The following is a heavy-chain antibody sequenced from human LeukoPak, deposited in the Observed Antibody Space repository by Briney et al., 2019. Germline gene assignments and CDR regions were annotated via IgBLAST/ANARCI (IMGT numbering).Heavy chain of an antibody. V-gene: IGHV1-24*01. CDR1: GYTLTELS. J-gene: IGHJ5*02. CDR3: ARDVRSSSWETWFDP. D-gene: IGHD6-13*01. Sequence: ASVKVSCKVSGYTLTELSMHWVRQAPGKGLEWMGGFDPEDGETIYAQKFQGKVTMTEDTSTDTAYMELSSLRSEDTAVYYCARDVRSSSWETWFDPWGQGTLVTVSS. CDR2: FDPEDGET.